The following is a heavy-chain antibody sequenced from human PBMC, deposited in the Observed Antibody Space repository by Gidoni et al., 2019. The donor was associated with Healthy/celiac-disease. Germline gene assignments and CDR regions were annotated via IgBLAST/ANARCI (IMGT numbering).Heavy chain of an antibody. CDR2: IYYSGST. J-gene: IGHJ4*02. CDR1: GGSISSSSYY. Sequence: QLQLQESGPGLVKPSETLSLTCTVSGGSISSSSYYWGWIRQPPGKGLEWIGSIYYSGSTYYNPSLKSRVTISVDTSKNQFSLKLSSVTAADTAVYYCARSEVYYYGSGSYPLFDYWGQGTLVTVSS. V-gene: IGHV4-39*01. D-gene: IGHD3-10*01. CDR3: ARSEVYYYGSGSYPLFDY.